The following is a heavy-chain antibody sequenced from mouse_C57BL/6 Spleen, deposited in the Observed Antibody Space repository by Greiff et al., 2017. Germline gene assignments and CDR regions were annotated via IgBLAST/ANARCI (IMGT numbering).Heavy chain of an antibody. CDR3: ARATTVVAMDY. V-gene: IGHV1-69*01. J-gene: IGHJ4*01. CDR1: GYTFTSYW. Sequence: QVQLQQPGAELVMPGASVKLSCKASGYTFTSYWMHWVKQRPGQGLEWIGEIDPSDSYTNYNQKFKGKSTLTVDKSSSTAYMQRSSLTSEDSAVYYCARATTVVAMDYWGQGTSVTVSS. D-gene: IGHD1-1*01. CDR2: IDPSDSYT.